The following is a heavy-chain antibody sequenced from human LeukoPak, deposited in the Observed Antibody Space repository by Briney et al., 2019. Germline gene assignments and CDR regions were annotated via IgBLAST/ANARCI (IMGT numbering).Heavy chain of an antibody. Sequence: PSETLSLTCTVSGGSISSYYWSWIRQPPGKGLEWIGYIYYSGSTSYNPSLKSRVTISVDTSKNQFSLKLSSVTAADTAVYYCARDPGGYYDSSGYYSHVGYFDYWGQGTLVTVSS. CDR2: IYYSGST. CDR3: ARDPGGYYDSSGYYSHVGYFDY. CDR1: GGSISSYY. V-gene: IGHV4-59*01. D-gene: IGHD3-22*01. J-gene: IGHJ4*02.